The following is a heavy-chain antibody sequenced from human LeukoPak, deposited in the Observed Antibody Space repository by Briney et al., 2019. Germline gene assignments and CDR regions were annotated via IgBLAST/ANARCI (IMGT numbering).Heavy chain of an antibody. CDR3: ASLFSGTSDAFDI. CDR2: IYQDGNT. Sequence: SETLSLTCAVSGGSISSGGYSWSWIRQPPGKGLEWIGYIYQDGNTYYNPSLKSRVTISVDRSRNQFSLKLSSVTAADTAVYYCASLFSGTSDAFDIWGQGTMVTVSS. CDR1: GGSISSGGYS. V-gene: IGHV4-30-2*01. D-gene: IGHD1-14*01. J-gene: IGHJ3*02.